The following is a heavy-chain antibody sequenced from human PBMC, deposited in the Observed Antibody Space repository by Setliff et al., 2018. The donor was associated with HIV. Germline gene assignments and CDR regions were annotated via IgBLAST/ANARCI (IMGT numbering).Heavy chain of an antibody. CDR1: GGSISTSNYY. Sequence: SETLSLTCTVSGGSISTSNYYWGWVRQPPGKGLEWVGNVDYTGSTYYNPSLKSRVTISVDTSKNQFSLRLNSVTAVDTAVYYCARQGNIVVVTSFDYWGQGTLVTVSS. V-gene: IGHV4-39*07. CDR2: VDYTGST. CDR3: ARQGNIVVVTSFDY. D-gene: IGHD2-21*02. J-gene: IGHJ4*02.